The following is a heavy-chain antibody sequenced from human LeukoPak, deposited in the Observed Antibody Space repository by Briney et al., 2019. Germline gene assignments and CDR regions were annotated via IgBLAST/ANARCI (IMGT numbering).Heavy chain of an antibody. CDR2: IYYSGST. D-gene: IGHD2-15*01. CDR3: ASQPQQVVAGPEGY. Sequence: SETLSLTCTVSGGSISSSSYYWRWIRQPPGKGLEWIGNIYYSGSTYYNPSLKSRVIISVDTSKNQFSLKLSSVTAADTAVYYCASQPQQVVAGPEGYWGQGTLVTVSS. J-gene: IGHJ4*02. CDR1: GGSISSSSYY. V-gene: IGHV4-39*01.